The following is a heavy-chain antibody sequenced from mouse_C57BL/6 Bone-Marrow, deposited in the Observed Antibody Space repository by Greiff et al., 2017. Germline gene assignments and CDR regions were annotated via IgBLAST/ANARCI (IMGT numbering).Heavy chain of an antibody. J-gene: IGHJ4*01. D-gene: IGHD2-4*01. CDR1: GYTFTNYW. Sequence: QVQLQQPGAELVKPGASVKLSCKASGYTFTNYWMHWVKQRPGQGLEWIGMMHPNGGSPDYNEKFKSEATLSVYKSSRTAYMELSSLTSEDSEVYDCARSYDYDDYTMDYWGQGTSVTVSS. CDR3: ARSYDYDDYTMDY. CDR2: MHPNGGSP. V-gene: IGHV1-64*01.